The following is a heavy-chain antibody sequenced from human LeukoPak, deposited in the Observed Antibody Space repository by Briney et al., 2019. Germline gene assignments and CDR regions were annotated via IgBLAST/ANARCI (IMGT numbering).Heavy chain of an antibody. CDR3: ARVSSGSYFGYYYYYMDV. CDR1: GFTFSNYW. V-gene: IGHV3-74*01. D-gene: IGHD1-26*01. Sequence: GSLSLSCAASGFTFSNYWMHWVRQAPGKGLVWVSRINSDGSSTSYADSVKGRFTISRDNAKNTLYLQMNSLRAEDTAVYYCARVSSGSYFGYYYYYMDVWGKGTTVTVSS. CDR2: INSDGSST. J-gene: IGHJ6*03.